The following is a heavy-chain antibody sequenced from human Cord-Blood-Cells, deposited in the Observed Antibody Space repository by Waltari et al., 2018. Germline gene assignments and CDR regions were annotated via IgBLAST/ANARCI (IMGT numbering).Heavy chain of an antibody. CDR3: ARRSYYDFWSGYRGAFDI. D-gene: IGHD3-3*01. V-gene: IGHV5-51*03. CDR1: GYSFTSYW. CDR2: IDAGDANT. Sequence: EVQLVQSGAEVKKPGESLKISCKGSGYSFTSYWIGWVRQMPGKGLEWMGLIDAGDANTRYSPSFQGQVTISADKSISTAYLQWSSLKASDTAMYYCARRSYYDFWSGYRGAFDIWGQGTMVTVSS. J-gene: IGHJ3*02.